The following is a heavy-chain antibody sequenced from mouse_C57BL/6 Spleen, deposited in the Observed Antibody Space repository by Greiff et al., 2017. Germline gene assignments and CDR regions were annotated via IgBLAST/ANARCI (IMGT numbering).Heavy chain of an antibody. J-gene: IGHJ3*02. CDR2: ISDGGSYT. CDR3: ARDNDYE. CDR1: GFTFSSYA. D-gene: IGHD2-4*01. Sequence: EVKLMESGGGLVKPGGSLKLSCAASGFTFSSYAMSWVRQTPEKRLEWVATISDGGSYTYYPDNVKGRFTISRDNAKNNLYLQMSHLKSEDTAMYYCARDNDYEWGQGTLVTVSA. V-gene: IGHV5-4*01.